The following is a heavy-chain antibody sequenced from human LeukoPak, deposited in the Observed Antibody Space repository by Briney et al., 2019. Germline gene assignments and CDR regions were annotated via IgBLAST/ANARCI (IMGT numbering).Heavy chain of an antibody. Sequence: SVKVSCKASGGTFSSYAISWVRQAPGQGLEWMGRIIPILGIANYAQKFQGRVTITADRSTSTAYMELSSLRSEDTAVYYCARVYDFWSGSDSYGMDVWGLGTTVTVSS. D-gene: IGHD3-3*01. CDR2: IIPILGIA. J-gene: IGHJ6*02. V-gene: IGHV1-69*04. CDR1: GGTFSSYA. CDR3: ARVYDFWSGSDSYGMDV.